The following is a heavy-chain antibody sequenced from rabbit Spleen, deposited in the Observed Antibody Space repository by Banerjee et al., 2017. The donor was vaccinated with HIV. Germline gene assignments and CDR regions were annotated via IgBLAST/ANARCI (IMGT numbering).Heavy chain of an antibody. V-gene: IGHV1S47*01. CDR3: ARAIVPWLGLTRLDL. J-gene: IGHJ3*01. Sequence: QEQLVESGGGLVQPGGSLKLSCKASGFDFSNYGVSWVRQAPGKGLEWIGYIEPIFGNTYYANWVNGRFTISSDNAQSTVDLKMASLTAADTATYFCARAIVPWLGLTRLDLWGPGTLVIVS. CDR2: IEPIFGNT. D-gene: IGHD4-1*01. CDR1: GFDFSNYG.